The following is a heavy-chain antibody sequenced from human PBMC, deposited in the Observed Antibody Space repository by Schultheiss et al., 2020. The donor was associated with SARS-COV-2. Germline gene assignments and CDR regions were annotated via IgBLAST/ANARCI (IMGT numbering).Heavy chain of an antibody. Sequence: ASVKVSCKASGGTFSSYGISWVRQAPGQGLEWMGWISAYNGNTNYAQKLQGRVTMTTDTSTSTAYMELRSLRSDDTAVYYCARARSRNYDFWSGHKEYEYFQHWGQGTLVTVSS. CDR1: GGTFSSYG. CDR2: ISAYNGNT. V-gene: IGHV1-18*01. D-gene: IGHD3-3*01. J-gene: IGHJ1*01. CDR3: ARARSRNYDFWSGHKEYEYFQH.